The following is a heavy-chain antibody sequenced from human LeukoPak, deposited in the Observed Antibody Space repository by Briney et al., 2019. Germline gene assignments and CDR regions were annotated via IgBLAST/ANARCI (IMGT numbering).Heavy chain of an antibody. V-gene: IGHV3-48*03. CDR3: AKDLQRVVFAWLPDAFDI. D-gene: IGHD3-9*01. CDR1: GFTFSSYE. CDR2: ISSSGSTI. J-gene: IGHJ3*02. Sequence: GGSLRLSCAASGFTFSSYEMNWVRQAPGKGLEWVSYISSSGSTIYYADSVKGRFTISRDNAKNSLYLQMNSLRAEDTAVYYCAKDLQRVVFAWLPDAFDIWGQGTMVTVSS.